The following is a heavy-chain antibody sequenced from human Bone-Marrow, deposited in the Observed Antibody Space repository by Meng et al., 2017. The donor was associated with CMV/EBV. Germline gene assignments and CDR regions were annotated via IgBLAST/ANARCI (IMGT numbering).Heavy chain of an antibody. Sequence: GGSLRLSCVASGFRFDDYGMHWVRQTPGKGLEWVAFIRHDGTNKFYGDSVKGRFTISRDNSKNTVYLQMNSLRPEETAVYYCAKDLLLFGGPNAYFDYWGHGTTVTVSS. CDR2: IRHDGTNK. CDR1: GFRFDDYG. J-gene: IGHJ4*01. CDR3: AKDLLLFGGPNAYFDY. D-gene: IGHD3-16*01. V-gene: IGHV3-30*02.